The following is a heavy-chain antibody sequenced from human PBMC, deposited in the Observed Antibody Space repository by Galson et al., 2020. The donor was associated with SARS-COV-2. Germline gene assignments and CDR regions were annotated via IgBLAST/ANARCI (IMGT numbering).Heavy chain of an antibody. CDR1: GFTFRTYW. J-gene: IGHJ6*02. Sequence: QASETLSLTCAASGFTFRTYWMHWVRQVSGKGLVWVARTNSDGSSAIYADSVKGRFTISRDNAKNTLYLQMNSLRVEDTAVYYCAREGEDTWYDYVMDVWGQGTTVTVSS. CDR3: AREGEDTWYDYVMDV. D-gene: IGHD3-16*01. V-gene: IGHV3-74*01. CDR2: TNSDGSSA.